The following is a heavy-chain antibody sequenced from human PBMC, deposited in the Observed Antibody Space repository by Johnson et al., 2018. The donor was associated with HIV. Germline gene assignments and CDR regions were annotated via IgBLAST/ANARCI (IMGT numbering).Heavy chain of an antibody. Sequence: QVQLVESGGGVVQPGRSLRLSCAASGFIFSSYVMYWVRQAPGKGLEWVAAISHDGSNEYYGDYVKGRFTISRDNSKNSLYLQMNSLRAEDTAVYYCARDHIRGYDSPNDAFDIWGQGTMVTVSS. CDR3: ARDHIRGYDSPNDAFDI. CDR2: ISHDGSNE. CDR1: GFIFSSYV. V-gene: IGHV3-30*03. D-gene: IGHD3-22*01. J-gene: IGHJ3*02.